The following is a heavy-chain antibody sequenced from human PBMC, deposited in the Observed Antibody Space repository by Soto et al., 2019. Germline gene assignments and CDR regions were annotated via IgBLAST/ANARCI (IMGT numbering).Heavy chain of an antibody. J-gene: IGHJ4*02. CDR2: IWYDGSNK. V-gene: IGHV3-33*01. Sequence: VAVIWYDGSNKYYADSVKGRFTISRDNSKNTLYLQMNSLRAEDTAVYYCARDRGKRYYGSGRGGFDYWGQGTLVTVSS. CDR3: ARDRGKRYYGSGRGGFDY. D-gene: IGHD3-10*01.